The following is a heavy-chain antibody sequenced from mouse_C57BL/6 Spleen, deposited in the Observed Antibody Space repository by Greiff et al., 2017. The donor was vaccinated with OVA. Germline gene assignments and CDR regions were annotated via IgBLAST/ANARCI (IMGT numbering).Heavy chain of an antibody. CDR2: INPNNGGT. CDR3: ARFYYSNYENAMDY. D-gene: IGHD2-5*01. J-gene: IGHJ4*01. CDR1: GYTFTDYY. V-gene: IGHV1-26*01. Sequence: EVKLQQSGPELVKPGASVKISCKASGYTFTDYYMNWVKQSHGKSLEWIGDINPNNGGTSYNQKFKGKATLTVDKSSSTAYMELRSLTSEDSAVYYCARFYYSNYENAMDYWGQGTSVTVSS.